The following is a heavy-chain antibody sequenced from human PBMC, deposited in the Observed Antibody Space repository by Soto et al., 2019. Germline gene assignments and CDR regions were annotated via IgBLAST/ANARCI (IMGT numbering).Heavy chain of an antibody. CDR2: IIPTFDSP. D-gene: IGHD4-17*01. V-gene: IGHV1-69*06. J-gene: IGHJ1*01. CDR3: ASSWGMTVTPKKS. Sequence: QMQLVQSGAEVKKPGASVRVSCKASGGTFTHFLFSWVRQAPGQGLGYMGNIIPTFDSPKYEPKFPGRITISADKTTDPVYPDPVNQSSVEPALYFCASSWGMTVTPKKSWGQSNLVTLSS. CDR1: GGTFTHFL.